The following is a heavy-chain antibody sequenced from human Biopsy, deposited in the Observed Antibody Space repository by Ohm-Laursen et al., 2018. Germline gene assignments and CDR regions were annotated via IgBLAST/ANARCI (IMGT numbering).Heavy chain of an antibody. V-gene: IGHV1-69*13. CDR2: ILPIFHTT. J-gene: IGHJ6*02. Sequence: PVKVSCKASGGTFSSFAISWVRQAPGQGLEWMGGILPIFHTTSYAQKFQGRIPITADEFPRTAYMELSSLRSEDTAVYYCARGVSETPYHNYGLDVWGQGTTVTVSS. CDR1: GGTFSSFA. CDR3: ARGVSETPYHNYGLDV. D-gene: IGHD3-10*01.